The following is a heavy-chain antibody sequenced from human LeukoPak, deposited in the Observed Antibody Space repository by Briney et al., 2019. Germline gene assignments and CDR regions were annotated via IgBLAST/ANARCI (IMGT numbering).Heavy chain of an antibody. J-gene: IGHJ5*02. CDR1: GGTFTSYA. CDR2: IIPIFGTA. Sequence: ASVKVSCKASGGTFTSYAISWVRQAPGQGLEWMGGIIPIFGTANYAQKFQGRVTITADESTSTAYMELSSLRSEDTAVYYCARVNGGWYLGDWFDPWGQGTLVTVSS. V-gene: IGHV1-69*13. CDR3: ARVNGGWYLGDWFDP. D-gene: IGHD6-19*01.